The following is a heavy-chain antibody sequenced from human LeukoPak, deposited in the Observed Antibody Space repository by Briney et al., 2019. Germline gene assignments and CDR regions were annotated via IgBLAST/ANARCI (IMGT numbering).Heavy chain of an antibody. Sequence: SETLSLTCTVSGGSISSGSYYWTWIRQPAGKGLEWIGRIYSSGGTNYNPSLKSRVTISVDTSKKHFSLELSSVTAADTAVYYCARDSVLYYFDSWGQGTLVTVSS. V-gene: IGHV4-61*02. J-gene: IGHJ4*02. CDR1: GGSISSGSYY. CDR2: IYSSGGT. D-gene: IGHD6-6*01. CDR3: ARDSVLYYFDS.